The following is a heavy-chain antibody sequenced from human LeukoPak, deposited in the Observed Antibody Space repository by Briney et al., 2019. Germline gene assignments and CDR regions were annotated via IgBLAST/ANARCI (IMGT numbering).Heavy chain of an antibody. Sequence: SETLSLTCAVYGGSFSGYYWSWIRQPPGKGLEWIGEINHSGSTNCNPSLKSRVTTSVDTSKNQFSLKLSSVTAADTAVYYCARGHYYYYGMDVWGQGTTVTVSS. CDR2: INHSGST. J-gene: IGHJ6*02. CDR3: ARGHYYYYGMDV. V-gene: IGHV4-34*01. CDR1: GGSFSGYY.